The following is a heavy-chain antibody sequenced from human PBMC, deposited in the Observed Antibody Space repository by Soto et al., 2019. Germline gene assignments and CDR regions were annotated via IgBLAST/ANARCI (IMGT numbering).Heavy chain of an antibody. Sequence: GGSLRLSCAASGFPFSSYAMSLVRQAPGKGLEWVSAISGSGGSTYYADSVKGRFTISRDNSKNTLYLQMNSLRAEDTAVYYCAKVLKIFGVARHHNSLDNWFDPWGQGTLITVSS. J-gene: IGHJ5*02. V-gene: IGHV3-23*01. CDR3: AKVLKIFGVARHHNSLDNWFDP. CDR2: ISGSGGST. CDR1: GFPFSSYA. D-gene: IGHD3-3*01.